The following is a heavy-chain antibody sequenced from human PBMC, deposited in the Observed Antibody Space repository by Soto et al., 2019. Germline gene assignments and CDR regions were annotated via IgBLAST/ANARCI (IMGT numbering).Heavy chain of an antibody. J-gene: IGHJ6*02. CDR1: GFTFSSYW. V-gene: IGHV3-7*01. D-gene: IGHD6-25*01. CDR2: IKQDGSEK. CDR3: ARDRGIAAAEGMDV. Sequence: GGSLRLSCAASGFTFSSYWMSWVRQTPGKGLEWVANIKQDGSEKYYVDSVKGRFTISRDNAKNSLYLQMNSLRDEETAVYYCARDRGIAAAEGMDVWGQGTTVTVSS.